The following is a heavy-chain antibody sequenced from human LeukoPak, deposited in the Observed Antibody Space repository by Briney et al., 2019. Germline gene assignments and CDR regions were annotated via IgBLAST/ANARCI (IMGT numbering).Heavy chain of an antibody. V-gene: IGHV4-61*02. CDR3: ARGTVTPYYYYGMDV. D-gene: IGHD4-17*01. CDR1: GGSISSGSYY. Sequence: SQTLSLTCTVSGGSISSGSYYWSWIRQPAGTGLEWIGRIYTSGSTNYNPSLKSRVTISVDTSKNQFSLKLSSVTAADTAVYYCARGTVTPYYYYGMDVWGQGTTVTVSS. CDR2: IYTSGST. J-gene: IGHJ6*02.